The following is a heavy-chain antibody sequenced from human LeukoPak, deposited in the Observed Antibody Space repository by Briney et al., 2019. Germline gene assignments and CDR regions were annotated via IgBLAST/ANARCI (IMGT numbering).Heavy chain of an antibody. D-gene: IGHD6-13*01. V-gene: IGHV3-64D*06. CDR1: GFTFSSYA. CDR3: VKGSHSSSWSVAVDQAGMDY. J-gene: IGHJ4*02. CDR2: ISSNGGST. Sequence: GGSLRLSCSASGFTFSSYAMHWVRQAPGKGLEYVSAISSNGGSTYYADSVKGRFTISRDNSKNTLYPQMSSLRAEDTAVYYCVKGSHSSSWSVAVDQAGMDYWGQGTLVTVSS.